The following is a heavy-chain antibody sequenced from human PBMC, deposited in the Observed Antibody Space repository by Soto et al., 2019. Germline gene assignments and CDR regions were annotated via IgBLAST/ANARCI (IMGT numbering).Heavy chain of an antibody. Sequence: QVQLVESGGGVVQPGRSLRLSCAASGFTFSSYGMHWVRQAPGKGLEWVAVIWYDGSNKYYADSVKGRFTISRDNSKNTLYLQMNSLRAEDTAVYYCARDGIERYSYLKGERGMDVWGQGTTVTVSS. D-gene: IGHD5-18*01. CDR1: GFTFSSYG. CDR3: ARDGIERYSYLKGERGMDV. J-gene: IGHJ6*02. CDR2: IWYDGSNK. V-gene: IGHV3-33*01.